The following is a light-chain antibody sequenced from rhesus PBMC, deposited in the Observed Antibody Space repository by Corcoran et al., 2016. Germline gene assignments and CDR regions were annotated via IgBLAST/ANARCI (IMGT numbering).Light chain of an antibody. J-gene: IGLJ1*01. V-gene: IGLV2-23*01. CDR1: SSDIGGYNY. Sequence: QAVLTQPPSVSGSPGQSVTISCTGTSSDIGGYNYVSWYQHHPGKAPKLMIYDVSKRPSGVSDRFSGSKSGNTASLTISGLQAEDEADYYCSSYAGINTFIFGVGTQLTVL. CDR2: DVS. CDR3: SSYAGINTFI.